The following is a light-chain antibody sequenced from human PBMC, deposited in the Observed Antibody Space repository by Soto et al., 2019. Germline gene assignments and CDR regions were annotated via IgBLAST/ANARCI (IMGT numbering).Light chain of an antibody. V-gene: IGKV1-39*01. Sequence: DIQMTQSPSSLSASVGDRVTITCRASQSISSYLNWYQQKPGKAPKLLIYAACSLQSGVPSRFSGSGSGTDFTLTISSLQPEDFATYYCQQSYSTPRLTFGCGTKVEIK. CDR1: QSISSY. J-gene: IGKJ4*01. CDR3: QQSYSTPRLT. CDR2: AAC.